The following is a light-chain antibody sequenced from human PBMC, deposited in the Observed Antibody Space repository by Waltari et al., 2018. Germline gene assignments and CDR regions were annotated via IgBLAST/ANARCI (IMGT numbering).Light chain of an antibody. CDR3: QQYASSPLT. Sequence: ENVLTQPPGALSSSTGERAAFSCRASQTVSKSYLAWFQQKPGQPPSLLIYDASNRATGIPDRFSGSGSGTDFNLTINRLEPEDFAVYYCQQYASSPLTFGGGTKVEIK. V-gene: IGKV3-20*01. CDR2: DAS. J-gene: IGKJ4*01. CDR1: QTVSKSY.